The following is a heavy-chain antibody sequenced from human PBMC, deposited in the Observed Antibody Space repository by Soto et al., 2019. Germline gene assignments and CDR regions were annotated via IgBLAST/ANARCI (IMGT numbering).Heavy chain of an antibody. J-gene: IGHJ6*03. CDR3: AREVVVAATQYYYYYYMDV. V-gene: IGHV3-21*01. Sequence: GGSLRLSCAASGFTFSSYSMNWVRQAPGKGLEWVSSISSSSSYIYYADSVKGRFTISRDNAKNSLYLQMNSLRAEDTAVYYCAREVVVAATQYYYYYYMDVWGKGTTVTVSS. D-gene: IGHD2-15*01. CDR2: ISSSSSYI. CDR1: GFTFSSYS.